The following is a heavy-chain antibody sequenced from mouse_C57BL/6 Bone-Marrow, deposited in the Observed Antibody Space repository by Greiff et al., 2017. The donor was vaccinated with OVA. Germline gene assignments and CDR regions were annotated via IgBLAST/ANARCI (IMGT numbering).Heavy chain of an antibody. CDR1: GYSFTSYY. CDR3: SVGLLSFDY. Sequence: QVQLQQSGPELVKPGASVKISCKASGYSFTSYYIHWVKQRPGQGLEWIGWIYPGSGNTKYNEKFKGKATLTADTSSSTAYIQLSSLTSEDSAVYYCSVGLLSFDYWGQGTTLTVSS. J-gene: IGHJ2*01. CDR2: IYPGSGNT. V-gene: IGHV1-66*01. D-gene: IGHD2-10*01.